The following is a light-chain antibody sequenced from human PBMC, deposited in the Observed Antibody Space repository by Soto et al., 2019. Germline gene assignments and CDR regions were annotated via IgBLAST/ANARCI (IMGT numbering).Light chain of an antibody. CDR1: QSVLSRSNNKNY. CDR3: QQYYGGPIT. Sequence: DIVMTQSPDSLAVSLGERATVNCKSSQSVLSRSNNKNYLAWFQQKPGQAPKLLIYWASTRESEVPDRFGGSGSGTDFTLTISRLQAEDGAVYYCQQYYGGPITFGQGTRLEIK. V-gene: IGKV4-1*01. J-gene: IGKJ5*01. CDR2: WAS.